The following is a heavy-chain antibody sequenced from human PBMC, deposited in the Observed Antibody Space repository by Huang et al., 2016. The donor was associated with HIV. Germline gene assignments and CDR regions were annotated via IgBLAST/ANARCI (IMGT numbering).Heavy chain of an antibody. J-gene: IGHJ4*02. Sequence: QERLVESGGGVVQPGRSLRLSCAASGFTFSSYAMHWVRQAPGKGVEWVSVISYDVSNQHYVDSVKGRFTISRDNSKKMLYLQMNSLRMGDTAVYYCARGSAGVLWFGEMWGQGTLVTVSS. CDR3: ARGSAGVLWFGEM. CDR1: GFTFSSYA. D-gene: IGHD3-10*01. CDR2: ISYDVSNQ. V-gene: IGHV3-30*04.